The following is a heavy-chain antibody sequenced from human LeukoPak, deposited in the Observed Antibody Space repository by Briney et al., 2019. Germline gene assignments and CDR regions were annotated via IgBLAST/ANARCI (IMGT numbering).Heavy chain of an antibody. CDR2: ISGSGGST. CDR1: GFTFSDFW. V-gene: IGHV3-23*01. Sequence: PGGSLRLSCAASGFTFSDFWMNWVRQAPGKGLEWVSSISGSGGSTHYVDSVKGRFTISRDKTKNTLYLQMNSLRAEDTAVYYCAKSSYYDASGYYREYYFDSWGQGTLVTVSS. J-gene: IGHJ4*02. CDR3: AKSSYYDASGYYREYYFDS. D-gene: IGHD3-22*01.